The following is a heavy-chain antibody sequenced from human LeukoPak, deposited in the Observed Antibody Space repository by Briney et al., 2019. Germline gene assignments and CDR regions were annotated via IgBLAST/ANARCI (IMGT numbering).Heavy chain of an antibody. CDR2: ISAYNGNT. CDR3: ARDRIVGAPGAFDI. V-gene: IGHV1-18*01. CDR1: GYTFSSNG. J-gene: IGHJ3*02. D-gene: IGHD1-26*01. Sequence: ASVKVSCKASGYTFSSNGISWVRQAPGQGLEWMGWISAYNGNTNYAQKLQGRVTMTTDTSTSTAYMELRSLRSDDTAVYYCARDRIVGAPGAFDIWGQGTMVTVSS.